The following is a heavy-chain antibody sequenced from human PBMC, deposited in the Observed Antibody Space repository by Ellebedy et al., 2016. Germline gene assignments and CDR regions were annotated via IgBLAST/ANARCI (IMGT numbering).Heavy chain of an antibody. Sequence: GESLKISCAASGFTFSSYAMHWVRQAPGKGLEWVAVISYDGSNKYYADSVKGRFTISRDNSKNTLYLQMNSLRAEDTAVYYCARDGRQWLVLGVLDYWGQGTLVTVSS. D-gene: IGHD6-19*01. J-gene: IGHJ4*02. CDR1: GFTFSSYA. CDR3: ARDGRQWLVLGVLDY. CDR2: ISYDGSNK. V-gene: IGHV3-30-3*01.